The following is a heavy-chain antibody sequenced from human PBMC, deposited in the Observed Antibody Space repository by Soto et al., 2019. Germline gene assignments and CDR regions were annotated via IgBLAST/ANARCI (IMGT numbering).Heavy chain of an antibody. Sequence: PGGSLRPSCAASGFTFIHYIYHCCRQSPGKGLQWVAVIRDDGKKTNYATSVRGRFTVSRDMSKSTIFLQMNNLRIDDSAIYSCAREGDSHAFRGFDLWGQGTPVTVSS. CDR2: IRDDGKKT. J-gene: IGHJ5*02. D-gene: IGHD5-18*01. CDR1: GFTFIHYI. V-gene: IGHV3-30*03. CDR3: AREGDSHAFRGFDL.